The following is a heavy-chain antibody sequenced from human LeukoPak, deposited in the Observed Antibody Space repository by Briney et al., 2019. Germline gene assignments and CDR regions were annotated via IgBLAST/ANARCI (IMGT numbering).Heavy chain of an antibody. CDR1: GFTFSAYE. Sequence: PGGSLRLSCAASGFTFSAYEMHWVRQAPGKGLEWVAAVSSGSSLIKYAESVKGRFTISRDNTKNSVFLHMTGLGGEDTGGYYCAREGRRISALDYWGQGTLVSVPS. D-gene: IGHD2-15*01. CDR3: AREGRRISALDY. J-gene: IGHJ4*02. CDR2: VSSGSSLI. V-gene: IGHV3-21*01.